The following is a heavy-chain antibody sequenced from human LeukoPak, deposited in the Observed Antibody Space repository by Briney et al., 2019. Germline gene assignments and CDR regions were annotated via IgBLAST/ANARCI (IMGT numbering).Heavy chain of an antibody. CDR3: ARVRELLRREDYYYYYGTDV. J-gene: IGHJ6*02. D-gene: IGHD1-26*01. CDR2: ISSNGGST. Sequence: GGSLRLSCAASGFTFSSYAMQWVRQAPGKGLEYVSAISSNGGSTYYANSVKGRFTISRDNSKNTLYLQMGSLRAEDMAVYYCARVRELLRREDYYYYYGTDVWGQGTTVTVSS. CDR1: GFTFSSYA. V-gene: IGHV3-64*01.